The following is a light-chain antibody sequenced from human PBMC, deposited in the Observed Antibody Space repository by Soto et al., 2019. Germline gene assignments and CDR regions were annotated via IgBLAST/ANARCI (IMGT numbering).Light chain of an antibody. Sequence: EIVLTQSPGTLSLSPGERATLSCRASQSVSSSYLAWYQQKPGQAPRLLIYGASSRSTGIPDRFSGSRSRTDCALNIGRQVHYDFALEYCQQNASASGYTFGQGIELEIK. CDR3: QQNASASGYT. CDR2: GAS. CDR1: QSVSSSY. J-gene: IGKJ2*01. V-gene: IGKV3-20*01.